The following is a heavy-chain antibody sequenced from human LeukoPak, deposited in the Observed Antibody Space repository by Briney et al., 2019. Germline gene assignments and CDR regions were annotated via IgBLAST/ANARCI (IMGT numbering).Heavy chain of an antibody. Sequence: GGSLRLSCAASGFTFSSYAMSWVRQAPGKGLEWVSAISGSGGSTYYADSVKGRSTISRDNSKNTLYLQMNSLRAEDTAVYYCAKDAVSGGGDFHPPFDYWGQGTLVTVSS. CDR2: ISGSGGST. J-gene: IGHJ4*02. CDR1: GFTFSSYA. D-gene: IGHD2-21*02. CDR3: AKDAVSGGGDFHPPFDY. V-gene: IGHV3-23*01.